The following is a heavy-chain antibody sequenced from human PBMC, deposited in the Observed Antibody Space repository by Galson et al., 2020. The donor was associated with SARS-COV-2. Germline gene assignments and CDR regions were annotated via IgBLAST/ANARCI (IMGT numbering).Heavy chain of an antibody. D-gene: IGHD2-15*01. V-gene: IGHV4-39*01. J-gene: IGHJ4*02. CDR2: IAGKP. CDR3: VRHPFGWGSGVDN. Sequence: LSLTCTVSGGPITTRGYNWGWPRQPPGKGLWGYRSIAGKPFYNPSVKSRVDIFGDTAKNQVSLSLTSVSAADTAVYYWVRHPFGWGSGVDNWGQGILVTVSS. CDR1: GGPITTRGYN.